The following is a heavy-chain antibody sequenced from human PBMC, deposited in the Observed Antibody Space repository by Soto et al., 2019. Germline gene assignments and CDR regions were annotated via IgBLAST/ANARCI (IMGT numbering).Heavy chain of an antibody. Sequence: PSETLSLTCTVSGGSISSGGYSWSWIRQHPGQGLEWIGYIYYSGSTYYNPSLKSRVIISVDTSKNQFSLKLSSVTAADTAVYYCAKKGYCSGTSCFVGNNWFDPWGQGTLVTVS. CDR3: AKKGYCSGTSCFVGNNWFDP. J-gene: IGHJ5*02. CDR2: IYYSGST. CDR1: GGSISSGGYS. V-gene: IGHV4-31*03. D-gene: IGHD2-2*01.